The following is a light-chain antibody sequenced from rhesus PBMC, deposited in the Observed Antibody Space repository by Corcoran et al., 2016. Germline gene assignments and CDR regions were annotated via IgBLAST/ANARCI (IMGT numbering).Light chain of an antibody. Sequence: QAGLTRPPSVSKGLRQTATLTCTGNSNNVGNQGAAWLQQHQGHPPKLLSYRNNNRPSGVSERFSASRSGNTASLTITGLQPVDEADYYCSAWDSSRGADVFGSGTKLTVL. J-gene: IGLJ6*01. CDR1: SNNVGNQG. V-gene: IGLV10-114*01. CDR2: RNN. CDR3: SAWDSSRGADV.